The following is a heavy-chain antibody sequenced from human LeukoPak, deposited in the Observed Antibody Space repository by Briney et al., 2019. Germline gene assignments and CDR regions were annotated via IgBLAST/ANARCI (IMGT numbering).Heavy chain of an antibody. Sequence: PGGSLRLSCAASGFTFSDYYMSRIRQAPGKGLEWVSYISSSGSTIYYADYVKGRFTISRDNSKNSLFVQMNSLRAEDAAVYFCAKSRSGSANWALQIFDNWGQGTLVTVSS. V-gene: IGHV3-11*01. D-gene: IGHD1-1*01. CDR2: ISSSGSTI. J-gene: IGHJ4*02. CDR1: GFTFSDYY. CDR3: AKSRSGSANWALQIFDN.